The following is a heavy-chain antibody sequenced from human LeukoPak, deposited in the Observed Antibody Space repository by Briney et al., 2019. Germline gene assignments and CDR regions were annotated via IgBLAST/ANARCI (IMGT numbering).Heavy chain of an antibody. J-gene: IGHJ3*02. Sequence: GGSLRLSCAASGFTFSSYWMTWVRQAPGKGLEWVANIRQDGSEKYYVDSVKGRFTISRDNAKNSLYLQMNSLRAEDTAVYYCARGGSYGAFDIWGQGTMVTVSS. CDR3: ARGGSYGAFDI. V-gene: IGHV3-7*01. CDR2: IRQDGSEK. D-gene: IGHD1-26*01. CDR1: GFTFSSYW.